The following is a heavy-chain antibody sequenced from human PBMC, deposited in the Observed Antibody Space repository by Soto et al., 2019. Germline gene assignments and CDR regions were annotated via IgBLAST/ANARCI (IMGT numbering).Heavy chain of an antibody. D-gene: IGHD3-3*01. CDR2: ISYDGSNK. V-gene: IGHV3-30-3*01. J-gene: IGHJ4*02. CDR3: AKNTIFGVVSAFDY. Sequence: QVQLVESGGGVVQPGRSLRLSCAASGFTFSSYAMHWVRQAPGKGLEWVAVISYDGSNKYYADSVKGRFTISRDNSKNTLYLQMNSLRAEDTAVYYCAKNTIFGVVSAFDYWGQGTLVTVSS. CDR1: GFTFSSYA.